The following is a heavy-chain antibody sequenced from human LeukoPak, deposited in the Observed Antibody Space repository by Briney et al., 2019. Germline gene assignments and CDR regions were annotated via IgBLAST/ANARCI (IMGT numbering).Heavy chain of an antibody. D-gene: IGHD7-27*01. CDR1: GYTFTSYD. V-gene: IGHV1-8*01. CDR3: ARGPPNWGYDY. CDR2: MSPNSGDT. J-gene: IGHJ4*02. Sequence: ASVKVSCKASGYTFTSYDFNWVRQATGQRPEWMGWMSPNSGDTDYAQKFQDRVTMTRNTSISTAYMELSSLRSDDTAVYYCARGPPNWGYDYWGPGTLVTVSS.